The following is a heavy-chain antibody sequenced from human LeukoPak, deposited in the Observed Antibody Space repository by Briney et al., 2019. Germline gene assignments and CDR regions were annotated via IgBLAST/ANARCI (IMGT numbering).Heavy chain of an antibody. CDR2: MYHYGGT. D-gene: IGHD4-11*01. J-gene: IGHJ3*02. CDR1: GGSINSDY. Sequence: PSETLSPTCSVSGGSINSDYWNWIRQPPGKGLEWIGYMYHYGGTNYNPSLKSRVTISIDKPKKQFSLKLISVTAADTAIYYCARVGGMTTVNNAAFDIWGQGTMVTVSS. CDR3: ARVGGMTTVNNAAFDI. V-gene: IGHV4-59*01.